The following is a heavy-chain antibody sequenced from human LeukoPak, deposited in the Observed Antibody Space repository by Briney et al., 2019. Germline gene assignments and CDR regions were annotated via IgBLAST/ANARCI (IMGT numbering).Heavy chain of an antibody. CDR1: GGSFSGYY. CDR2: INHSGST. J-gene: IGHJ5*02. Sequence: SETLSLTCAVYGGSFSGYYWSWIRQPPGKGLEWIGEINHSGSTNYNPSLKSRVTISVDTSKNQFSLKLSSVTAADTAVFYCARAGRHYYGSGSYLDWFDPWGQGTLVTVSS. V-gene: IGHV4-34*01. CDR3: ARAGRHYYGSGSYLDWFDP. D-gene: IGHD3-10*01.